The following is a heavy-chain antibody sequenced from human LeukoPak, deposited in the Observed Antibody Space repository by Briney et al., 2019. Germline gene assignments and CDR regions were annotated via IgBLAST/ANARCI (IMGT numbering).Heavy chain of an antibody. D-gene: IGHD3-16*02. J-gene: IGHJ4*02. CDR3: ARSVLSVWGSYRYFDY. CDR1: GGSISSSSYY. Sequence: SETLSLPCTVSGGSISSSSYYWGWIRQPPGKGLEWIGSIYYSGSTYYNPSLKSRVTISVDTSKNQFSLKLSSVTAADTAVYCCARSVLSVWGSYRYFDYWGQGTLVTVSS. CDR2: IYYSGST. V-gene: IGHV4-39*01.